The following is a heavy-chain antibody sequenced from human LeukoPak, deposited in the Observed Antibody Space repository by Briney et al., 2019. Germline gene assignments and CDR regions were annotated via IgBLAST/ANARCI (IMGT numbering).Heavy chain of an antibody. CDR2: FSGGGGRT. J-gene: IGHJ4*02. Sequence: PGGSLRLSCAASVFTFSSYAMIWVPQAPGKGLEWVSAFSGGGGRTYYGDSVKGPFTISRDNSKNTLYLQMNSLRAEDTAVYYCAKVPVAAAAPYYFDYWGQGTLVTVSS. CDR1: VFTFSSYA. CDR3: AKVPVAAAAPYYFDY. V-gene: IGHV3-23*02. D-gene: IGHD6-13*01.